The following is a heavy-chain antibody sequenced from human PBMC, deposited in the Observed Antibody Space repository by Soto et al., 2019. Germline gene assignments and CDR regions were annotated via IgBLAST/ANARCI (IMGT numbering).Heavy chain of an antibody. D-gene: IGHD5-12*01. J-gene: IGHJ3*01. Sequence: QVQLVQSGAEVKRPGSSVKDSCKPSGGTFSSLSITWVRQAPGQGLQWVGAIVPIFGTTNYAQKFQDRVAISADKSTTTAYMELSSLRSEDTAVYYCATAYRGYEAEALDVWGQGTKVTVSS. CDR1: GGTFSSLS. CDR2: IVPIFGTT. CDR3: ATAYRGYEAEALDV. V-gene: IGHV1-69*06.